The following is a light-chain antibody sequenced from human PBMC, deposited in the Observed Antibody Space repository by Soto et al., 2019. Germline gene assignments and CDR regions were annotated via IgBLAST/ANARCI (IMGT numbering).Light chain of an antibody. CDR3: RPYTNSNPTRV. Sequence: QSALTQPASVSGSPGQSITISCTGTSSDVGGYNYVSWYQQHPGKAPKLMIYEVSNRPSGVSNRFSGSKSGNTASLTNSGLQAEDEAGYFWRPYTNSNPTRVFGGGTKLTVL. V-gene: IGLV2-14*01. CDR1: SSDVGGYNY. CDR2: EVS. J-gene: IGLJ3*02.